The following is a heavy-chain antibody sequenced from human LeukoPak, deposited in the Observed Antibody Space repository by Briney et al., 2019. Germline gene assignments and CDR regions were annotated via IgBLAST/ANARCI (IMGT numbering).Heavy chain of an antibody. V-gene: IGHV1-69*01. CDR3: ARDRGIAAAGLFDY. Sequence: ASVKVSCKPSGGTFSNYAISWVRQAPGQGLEWMGGIIPIFGTANYAQKFQGRVTITADESTSTAYMELSSLRSEDTAVYYCARDRGIAAAGLFDYWGQGTLVAVSS. CDR2: IIPIFGTA. J-gene: IGHJ4*02. CDR1: GGTFSNYA. D-gene: IGHD6-13*01.